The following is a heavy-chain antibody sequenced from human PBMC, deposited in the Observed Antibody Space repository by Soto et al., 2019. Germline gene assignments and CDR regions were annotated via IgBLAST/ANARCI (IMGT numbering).Heavy chain of an antibody. CDR2: IYYSGIT. J-gene: IGHJ4*02. V-gene: IGHV4-39*01. CDR3: ARHSGYDYLWGPFDY. CDR1: GGSISSSSYY. Sequence: SETLSLTCSVSGGSISSSSYYWGWIRQPPGKGLEWIGSIYYSGITYYKPSLKSRVTISVDTSKNQFSLKLSSVTAADTAVYYCARHSGYDYLWGPFDYWGQGTLVTVSS. D-gene: IGHD5-12*01.